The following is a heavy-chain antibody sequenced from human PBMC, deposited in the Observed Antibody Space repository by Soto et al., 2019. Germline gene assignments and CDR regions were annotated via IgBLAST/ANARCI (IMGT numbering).Heavy chain of an antibody. Sequence: SETLSLTCTVSGGSISSYYWSWIRQPPGKGLEWIGYIYYSGSTNYNPSLKSRVTISVDTSKNQFSLKLSSVTAADTAVYYCARDRTPKPVVVAATQRSPYYYYYMDVWGKGTTVTVSS. CDR1: GGSISSYY. V-gene: IGHV4-59*01. D-gene: IGHD2-15*01. J-gene: IGHJ6*03. CDR3: ARDRTPKPVVVAATQRSPYYYYYMDV. CDR2: IYYSGST.